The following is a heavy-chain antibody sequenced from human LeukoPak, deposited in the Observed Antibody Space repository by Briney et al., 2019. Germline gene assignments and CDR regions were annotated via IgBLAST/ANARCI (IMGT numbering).Heavy chain of an antibody. CDR1: GFTVSSNY. V-gene: IGHV3-74*01. J-gene: IGHJ2*01. CDR3: VRVGFDL. CDR2: IDTDGSNT. Sequence: GGSLRLSCAASGFTVSSNYMSWVRQAPGKGLVWVSRIDTDGSNTNYADSVKGRFTISRDNAKNTLYLQMSSLRVEDTAVYYCVRVGFDLWGRGTLVTVSS.